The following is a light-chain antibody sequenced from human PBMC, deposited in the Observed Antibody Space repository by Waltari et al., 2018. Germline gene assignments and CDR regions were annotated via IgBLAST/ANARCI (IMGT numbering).Light chain of an antibody. V-gene: IGKV1-39*01. CDR3: QQSYSTPLVT. J-gene: IGKJ4*01. CDR1: QSISSY. CDR2: AAS. Sequence: DIQMTQSPSSLSASVGVRVTITCRASQSISSYLNWYQQKPGKAPKLLIYAASSLQSGVPSRFSGSGSGTDFTLTISSLQPEDFATYYCQQSYSTPLVTFGGGTKVEIK.